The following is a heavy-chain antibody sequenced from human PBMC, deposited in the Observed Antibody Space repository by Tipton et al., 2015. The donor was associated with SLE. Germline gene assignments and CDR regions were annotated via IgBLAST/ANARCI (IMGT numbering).Heavy chain of an antibody. CDR1: GYTFTSYD. Sequence: QLVQSGAEVKKPGASVKVSCKAYGYTFTSYDINWVRQATGKGLEWMGWMNPNRGNTGYAQKFQGIVTMTRNTSISTAYMELSSLRSEDTAVYYCARASSSWYYGDYWGQGTLITVST. D-gene: IGHD6-13*01. CDR2: MNPNRGNT. V-gene: IGHV1-8*01. J-gene: IGHJ4*02. CDR3: ARASSSWYYGDY.